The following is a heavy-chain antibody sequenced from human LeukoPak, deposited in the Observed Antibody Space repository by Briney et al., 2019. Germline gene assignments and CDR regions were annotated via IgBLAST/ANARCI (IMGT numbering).Heavy chain of an antibody. CDR2: INPSGGST. J-gene: IGHJ3*02. D-gene: IGHD3-3*01. CDR1: GYTFTSYY. Sequence: GASVKVSCKASGYTFTSYYMHWVRQAPGQGLEWMGIINPSGGSTSYAQKFQGRVTMTRDTSTSTVYMELSSLRSEDTAVYYCARTTNFWSGRPHPSDAFDIWGQGTMVTVSS. V-gene: IGHV1-46*01. CDR3: ARTTNFWSGRPHPSDAFDI.